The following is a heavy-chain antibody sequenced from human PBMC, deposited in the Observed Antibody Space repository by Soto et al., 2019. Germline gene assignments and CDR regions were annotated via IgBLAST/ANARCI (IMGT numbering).Heavy chain of an antibody. D-gene: IGHD1-7*01. Sequence: GGSLRLSCVGSRFSFRSYAMSWVRQAPGKGPEWVSSISNSGETTYVADSVKGRSIISRDNSRNTLYLQMSSLRPEDTAIYYCAKNWDYAAGDWFDPWGQGTLVTVSS. V-gene: IGHV3-23*01. CDR2: ISNSGETT. J-gene: IGHJ5*02. CDR1: RFSFRSYA. CDR3: AKNWDYAAGDWFDP.